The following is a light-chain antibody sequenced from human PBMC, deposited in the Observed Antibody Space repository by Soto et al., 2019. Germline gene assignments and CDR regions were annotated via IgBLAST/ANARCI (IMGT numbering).Light chain of an antibody. CDR1: QVISSW. V-gene: IGKV1-12*01. Sequence: DIQMTQSPSSVSASLGDRVTISCRASQVISSWLAWYQQKPGEAPNLLIYKASNLQTGVPSRFSGSGSGTDFTLTITNLQHEDFATYYCHQASSFPLTFGGGTKVDIK. J-gene: IGKJ4*01. CDR2: KAS. CDR3: HQASSFPLT.